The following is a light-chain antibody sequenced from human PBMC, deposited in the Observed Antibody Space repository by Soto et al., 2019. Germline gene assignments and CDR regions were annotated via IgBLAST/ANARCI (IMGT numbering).Light chain of an antibody. CDR2: DAS. Sequence: EIVLTQSPATLSLSPGERATLSCRASQSVSSYLAWYQQKPGQAPRLLIYDASNRATGIPARFSGSGSGTDFTLTSSILEPEDFAVYYCQQRSNWPPTFGQGTKVEIK. J-gene: IGKJ1*01. CDR3: QQRSNWPPT. CDR1: QSVSSY. V-gene: IGKV3-11*01.